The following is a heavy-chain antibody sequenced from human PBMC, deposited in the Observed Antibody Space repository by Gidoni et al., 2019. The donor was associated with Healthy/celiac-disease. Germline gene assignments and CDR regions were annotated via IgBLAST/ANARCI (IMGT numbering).Heavy chain of an antibody. CDR1: GGSISSSSYY. Sequence: QLQLQESGPGLVKPSETLSLTCTVSGGSISSSSYYWGWIRQPPGKGLGWIGSIYYSGSTYYNPSLKSRVTISVDTSKNQFSLKLSSVTAADTAVYYCARHQPIVVVVAATPGWFDPWGQGTLVTVSS. CDR3: ARHQPIVVVVAATPGWFDP. D-gene: IGHD2-15*01. J-gene: IGHJ5*02. V-gene: IGHV4-39*01. CDR2: IYYSGST.